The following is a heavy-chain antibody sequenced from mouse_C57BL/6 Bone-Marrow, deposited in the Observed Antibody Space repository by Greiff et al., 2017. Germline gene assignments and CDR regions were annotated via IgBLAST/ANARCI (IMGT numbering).Heavy chain of an antibody. D-gene: IGHD2-3*01. Sequence: VMLVESGAELARPGASVKLSCKASGYTFTSYGISWVKQRTGQGLEWIGEIYPRSGNTYYNEKFKGKATLTADKSSSTAYMELRSLTSEDSAVYFCARSDGYYLYYFDYWGQGTTLTVSS. CDR2: IYPRSGNT. CDR1: GYTFTSYG. V-gene: IGHV1-81*01. CDR3: ARSDGYYLYYFDY. J-gene: IGHJ2*01.